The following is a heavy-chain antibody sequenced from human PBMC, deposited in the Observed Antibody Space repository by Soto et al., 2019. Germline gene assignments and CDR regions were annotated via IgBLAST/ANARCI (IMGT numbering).Heavy chain of an antibody. CDR2: FDPEDGET. J-gene: IGHJ3*02. D-gene: IGHD6-19*01. Sequence: VASVKVSCKVSGYTLTELSMHWVRQAPGKGLEWMGGFDPEDGETIYAQKFQGRVTMTEDTSTDTAYMELRSLRSDDTAVYYCASGYSSGWYSEDAFDIWGQGTMVTVSS. CDR1: GYTLTELS. V-gene: IGHV1-24*01. CDR3: ASGYSSGWYSEDAFDI.